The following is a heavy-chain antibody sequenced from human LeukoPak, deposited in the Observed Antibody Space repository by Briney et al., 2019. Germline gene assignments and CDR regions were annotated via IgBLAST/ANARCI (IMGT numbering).Heavy chain of an antibody. V-gene: IGHV3-30*19. CDR1: GSTFSNYG. CDR3: ARVLRFLEWSPPMDV. CDR2: ISYDGSNK. J-gene: IGHJ6*03. Sequence: GGSLRLSCGASGSTFSNYGMHWVRQAPGKGLEWVAVISYDGSNKYYADSVKGRFTISRDNSKNTLYLQMNSLRAEDTAVYYCARVLRFLEWSPPMDVWGKGTTVTVSS. D-gene: IGHD3-3*01.